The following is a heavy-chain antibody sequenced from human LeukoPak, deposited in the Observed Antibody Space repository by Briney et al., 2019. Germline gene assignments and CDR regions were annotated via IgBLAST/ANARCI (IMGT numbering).Heavy chain of an antibody. CDR2: IYSSGKT. V-gene: IGHV4-59*01. J-gene: IGHJ4*02. Sequence: SETLSLTCTVSGGSISSYYWSWIRQPPGKTLEWIGYIYSSGKTNYNPSLESRVTISADTSKNQFSLRLYSVTAADTAVYYCARDLTHRYAGERAFDYWGQGALVTVSS. CDR1: GGSISSYY. D-gene: IGHD3-16*01. CDR3: ARDLTHRYAGERAFDY.